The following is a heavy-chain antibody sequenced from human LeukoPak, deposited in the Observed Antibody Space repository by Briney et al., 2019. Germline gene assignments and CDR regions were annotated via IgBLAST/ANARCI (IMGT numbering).Heavy chain of an antibody. CDR3: AREVRSGSYSSNYYYYGMDV. Sequence: PSETLSLTCTVSGGSIDSSSYYWGWIRQPPGKGLEWIGSIYYTGNTYYKPSLESRVTISVDTSKNQFSLKLSSVTAADTAVYYCAREVRSGSYSSNYYYYGMDVWGQGTTVTVSS. D-gene: IGHD1-26*01. CDR2: IYYTGNT. J-gene: IGHJ6*02. V-gene: IGHV4-39*07. CDR1: GGSIDSSSYY.